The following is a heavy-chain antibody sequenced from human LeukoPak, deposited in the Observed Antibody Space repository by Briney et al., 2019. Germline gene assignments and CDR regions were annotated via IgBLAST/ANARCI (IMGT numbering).Heavy chain of an antibody. CDR3: AGRKNLVVPAASHWFDP. Sequence: GGSLRLPCAVSGFTVNSKYMNWVRQAPGKGLEWVSILYSSGTTYYADSVKGRFTISRDNSKNTLYLQMNSLRAEDTAVYYCAGRKNLVVPAASHWFDPWGQGTLVTVSS. CDR1: GFTVNSKY. V-gene: IGHV3-53*01. D-gene: IGHD2-2*01. J-gene: IGHJ5*02. CDR2: LYSSGTT.